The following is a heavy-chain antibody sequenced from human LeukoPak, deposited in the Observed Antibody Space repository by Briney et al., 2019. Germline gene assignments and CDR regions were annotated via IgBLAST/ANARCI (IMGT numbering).Heavy chain of an antibody. J-gene: IGHJ6*02. Sequence: ASVKVSCKASGYTFTSYDINWVRQATGQGLEWMGWMNPNSGNTGYAQKFQGRVTMTRNTSISTAYMELSSLRSEDTAVYYCARFRPTTYYDFWSGYYNYGMDVWGQGTTVTVSS. CDR2: MNPNSGNT. CDR1: GYTFTSYD. D-gene: IGHD3-3*01. CDR3: ARFRPTTYYDFWSGYYNYGMDV. V-gene: IGHV1-8*01.